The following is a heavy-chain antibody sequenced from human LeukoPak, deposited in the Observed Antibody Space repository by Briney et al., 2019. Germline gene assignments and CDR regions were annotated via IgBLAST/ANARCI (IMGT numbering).Heavy chain of an antibody. V-gene: IGHV3-11*01. D-gene: IGHD5-24*01. CDR3: ARGTGDGYNLGDFDY. Sequence: GGSLRLSCAASRFTFSDYYMSWVRQAPGKGLEWVSYISSSGSTIYYADSVKGRFTISRDNAKNSLYLQMNSLRAEDTAVYYCARGTGDGYNLGDFDYWGQGTLVTVSS. J-gene: IGHJ4*02. CDR1: RFTFSDYY. CDR2: ISSSGSTI.